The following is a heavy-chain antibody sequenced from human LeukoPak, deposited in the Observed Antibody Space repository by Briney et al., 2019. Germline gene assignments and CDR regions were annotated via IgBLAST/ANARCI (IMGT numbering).Heavy chain of an antibody. CDR2: INHSGST. V-gene: IGHV4-34*01. CDR1: GGSLSGYS. J-gene: IGHJ4*02. CDR3: ARGLTDISIVGATLAQYDFEY. D-gene: IGHD1-26*01. Sequence: PETLSPTCAVYGGSLSGYSRSWIRQPPGKGLEWIGEINHSGSTNYNPSLKSRVTMSVDTSKNQFSLKLSSVTAADTAVYYCARGLTDISIVGATLAQYDFEYRGQGTLVTVSS.